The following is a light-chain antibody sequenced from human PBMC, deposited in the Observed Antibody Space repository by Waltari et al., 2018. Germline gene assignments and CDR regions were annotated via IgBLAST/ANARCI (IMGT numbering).Light chain of an antibody. J-gene: IGLJ3*02. CDR2: YDN. CDR3: EAWDDTLNGVV. V-gene: IGLV1-36*01. CDR1: NSNIGNNA. Sequence: QSVLTQPPSVSEAPRQWVTISCSGSNSNIGNNAVNWYQKLPGKAPKLLIDYDNLLSPGVSDRCSGSKSDTSAALAISGLQSEDEADYYCEAWDDTLNGVVFGGGTKLTVL.